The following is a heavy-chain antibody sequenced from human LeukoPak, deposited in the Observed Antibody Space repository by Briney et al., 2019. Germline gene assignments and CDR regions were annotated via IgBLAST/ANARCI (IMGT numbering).Heavy chain of an antibody. D-gene: IGHD2-15*01. CDR2: ISSSSSYI. CDR3: ARSDTPYYMDV. V-gene: IGHV3-21*01. CDR1: GFTFSSYS. J-gene: IGHJ6*03. Sequence: GGSLRLSCAASGFTFSSYSMNWVRQAPGKGLEWVSSISSSSSYIYYADSVKGRFTISRDNAKNSLYLQMNSLRAEDTAVYYCARSDTPYYMDVWGKGTTVTVSS.